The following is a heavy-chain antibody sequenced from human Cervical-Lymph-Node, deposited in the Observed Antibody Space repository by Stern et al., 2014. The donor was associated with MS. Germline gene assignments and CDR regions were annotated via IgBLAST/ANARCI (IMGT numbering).Heavy chain of an antibody. Sequence: VQLVQSGAEVKKPGESLKISCKGSGYSFATYWIRWVRQMPGKGLEWMGIIYPGAFDTRYHPSVQGQVAISADKSISSAYLLWSSLKASDTAMYYCARPGDDTAKYGLDVWGQGTTVTVSS. V-gene: IGHV5-51*03. D-gene: IGHD5-18*01. CDR1: GYSFATYW. J-gene: IGHJ6*02. CDR2: IYPGAFDT. CDR3: ARPGDDTAKYGLDV.